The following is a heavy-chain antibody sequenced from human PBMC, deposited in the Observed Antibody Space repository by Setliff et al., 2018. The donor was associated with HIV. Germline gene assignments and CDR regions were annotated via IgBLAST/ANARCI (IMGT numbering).Heavy chain of an antibody. V-gene: IGHV1-18*04. D-gene: IGHD3-9*01. CDR2: ISPYNGYT. CDR1: GYTFATYG. Sequence: ASVKVSCKASGYTFATYGVTWVRQAPGQGLEWMGWISPYNGYTNYAQKVRDRVTMTADTSTSTAYMGLRSLRSDDKAVYYCARAYDILTGYFDYWGQGTLVTVSS. J-gene: IGHJ4*02. CDR3: ARAYDILTGYFDY.